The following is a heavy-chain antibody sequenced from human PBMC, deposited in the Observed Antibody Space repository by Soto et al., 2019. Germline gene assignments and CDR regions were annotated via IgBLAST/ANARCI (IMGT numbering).Heavy chain of an antibody. CDR3: AREIAAAGLYYYYGMDV. Sequence: TGGSLRLSCAASGFTFSSYGMHWVRQAPGKGLEWVAVIWYDGSNKYYADSVKGRFTISRDNSKNTLYLQMNSLRAEDTAVYYCAREIAAAGLYYYYGMDVWGQGTTVTVSS. V-gene: IGHV3-33*01. CDR2: IWYDGSNK. CDR1: GFTFSSYG. D-gene: IGHD6-13*01. J-gene: IGHJ6*02.